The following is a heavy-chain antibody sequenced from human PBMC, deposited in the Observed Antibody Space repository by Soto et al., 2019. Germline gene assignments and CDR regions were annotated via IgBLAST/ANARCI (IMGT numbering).Heavy chain of an antibody. Sequence: QVQLVQSGAEVKKPGSSVKVSCKASGGTFSSYAISWVRQAPGQGLEWMGGIIPIFGTANYAQKFQGRVTITADKSTSTAYMGLSSLRSEDTAVYYCARIRREGDLWSGYYVYGMDVWGQGTTVTVSS. J-gene: IGHJ6*02. CDR3: ARIRREGDLWSGYYVYGMDV. CDR1: GGTFSSYA. CDR2: IIPIFGTA. V-gene: IGHV1-69*06. D-gene: IGHD3-3*01.